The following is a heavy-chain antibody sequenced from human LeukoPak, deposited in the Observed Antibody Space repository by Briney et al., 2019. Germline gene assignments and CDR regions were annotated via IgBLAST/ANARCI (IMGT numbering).Heavy chain of an antibody. J-gene: IGHJ4*02. D-gene: IGHD3-10*01. CDR3: ARYGRYNFDY. CDR2: IYYSGST. Sequence: SETLSLTCTVSGGSISSGGDYWSWIRQHPGEGLEWIGYIYYSGSTYYNPSLKSRVTISVDTSKNQFSLKLSSVTAADTAVYYCARYGRYNFDYWGQGTLVTVSS. CDR1: GGSISSGGDY. V-gene: IGHV4-31*03.